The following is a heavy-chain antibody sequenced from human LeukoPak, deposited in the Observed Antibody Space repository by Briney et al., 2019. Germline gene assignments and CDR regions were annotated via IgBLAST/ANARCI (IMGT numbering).Heavy chain of an antibody. J-gene: IGHJ4*02. CDR3: ARTSAYGSSWHSY. CDR1: GYTFTGYY. CDR2: ISVYNGNT. Sequence: ASVKVSCKASGYTFTGYYMHWVRQAPGQGLEWMGWISVYNGNTNDAQKFQGRVTVTTDTSTNTAYMELRSLRSDDTAVYYCARTSAYGSSWHSYWGQGTLVTVSS. D-gene: IGHD6-13*01. V-gene: IGHV1-18*04.